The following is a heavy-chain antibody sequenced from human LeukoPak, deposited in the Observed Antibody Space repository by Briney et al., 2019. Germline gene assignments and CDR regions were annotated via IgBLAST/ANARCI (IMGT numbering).Heavy chain of an antibody. V-gene: IGHV1-18*01. J-gene: IGHJ4*02. D-gene: IGHD1-7*01. Sequence: ASVRVSCKASGYTFTRYGVSWVRQAPGQGLQWLGWISASNGHTNYAPKFRDRVTLSTDTSTGTAYLDVRSLTSDDTAVYYCARDHSNWNYAPDFWGQGTLVIVSS. CDR2: ISASNGHT. CDR3: ARDHSNWNYAPDF. CDR1: GYTFTRYG.